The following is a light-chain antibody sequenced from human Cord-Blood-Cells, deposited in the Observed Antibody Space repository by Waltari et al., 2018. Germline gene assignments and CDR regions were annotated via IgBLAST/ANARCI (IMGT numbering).Light chain of an antibody. V-gene: IGKV3-20*01. Sequence: EIVLPQSPGTLSLSPGERANLSCRASQRVSRSYLAWYQQKPGQAPRLLIYGSSSRATGIPDRFSGSGSGTDFTLTISRLEPEDFAVYYCQQYGSSQYTFGQGTKLEIK. CDR1: QRVSRSY. J-gene: IGKJ2*01. CDR3: QQYGSSQYT. CDR2: GSS.